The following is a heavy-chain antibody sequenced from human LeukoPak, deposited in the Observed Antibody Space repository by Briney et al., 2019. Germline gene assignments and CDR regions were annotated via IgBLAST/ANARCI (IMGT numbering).Heavy chain of an antibody. CDR3: ARDSLDIVVVPAAPEGTDYYYYYGMDV. J-gene: IGHJ6*04. Sequence: GRSVRLSCAGSGFTFSSYGMHWVRQAPGKGLEWVAVIWYDGSNKYYADSVKGRFTISRDNSKNTLYLQMNSLRAADTAVYYCARDSLDIVVVPAAPEGTDYYYYYGMDVWGKGTTVTVSS. CDR2: IWYDGSNK. V-gene: IGHV3-33*01. D-gene: IGHD2-2*01. CDR1: GFTFSSYG.